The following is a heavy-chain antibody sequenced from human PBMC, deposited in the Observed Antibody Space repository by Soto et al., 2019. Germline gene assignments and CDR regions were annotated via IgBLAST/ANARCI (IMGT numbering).Heavy chain of an antibody. J-gene: IGHJ5*02. D-gene: IGHD2-15*01. CDR3: ARDNSQNYGTPAASSWFHP. CDR1: GYTLTELS. V-gene: IGHV1-24*01. Sequence: ASVKVSCKVTGYTLTELSIHRVRQAPGEGLEWMGGLDLKNGETIYAQNFQGRVTMTEDSSTDTPYMELSRLRSEDTAVYYCARDNSQNYGTPAASSWFHPWGQGTPVTVSS. CDR2: LDLKNGET.